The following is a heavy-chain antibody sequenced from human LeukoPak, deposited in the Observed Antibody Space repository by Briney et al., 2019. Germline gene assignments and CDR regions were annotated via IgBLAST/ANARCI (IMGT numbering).Heavy chain of an antibody. CDR3: ARETNGGTYYNAFDI. CDR2: INSDGSRT. CDR1: GFTFSNYW. Sequence: GGSLRLSCVASGFTFSNYWMHWVRQAPGKGLVWVSRINSDGSRTSYADSVKGRFTISRDNAKNSLYLQMNSLRAEDTAVYYCARETNGGTYYNAFDIWGQGTMVTVSS. J-gene: IGHJ3*02. V-gene: IGHV3-74*01. D-gene: IGHD1-26*01.